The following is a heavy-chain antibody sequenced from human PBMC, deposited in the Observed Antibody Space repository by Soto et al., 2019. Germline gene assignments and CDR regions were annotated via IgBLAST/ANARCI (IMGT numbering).Heavy chain of an antibody. Sequence: SGPTLVNPTQTLTLTCTFSGFSLSTSGMCVSWIRQPPGKALEWLALIDWDDDKYYSTSLKTRLTISKDTSKNQVVLTMTNMDPVDTATYYCERSNGIKIFGVVRHDAFDIWGQGTMVTVSS. V-gene: IGHV2-70*01. CDR3: ERSNGIKIFGVVRHDAFDI. CDR1: GFSLSTSGMC. CDR2: IDWDDDK. D-gene: IGHD3-3*01. J-gene: IGHJ3*02.